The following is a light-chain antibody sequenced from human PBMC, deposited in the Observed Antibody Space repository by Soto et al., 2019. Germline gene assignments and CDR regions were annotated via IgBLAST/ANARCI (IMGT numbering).Light chain of an antibody. Sequence: EIGLTQSPGTLSLSPGERATLSCRASQSVSSSYIAWYQQKPGQAPRLLIYGASSRAPGIPDRFSGSGSGTGFTLTISRLEPEDFAVYFCQQYGSSSWTFGQGTKVDIK. CDR2: GAS. J-gene: IGKJ1*01. V-gene: IGKV3-20*01. CDR3: QQYGSSSWT. CDR1: QSVSSSY.